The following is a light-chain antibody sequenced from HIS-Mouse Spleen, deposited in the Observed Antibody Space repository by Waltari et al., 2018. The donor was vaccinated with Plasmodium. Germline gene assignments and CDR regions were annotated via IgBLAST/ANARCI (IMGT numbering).Light chain of an antibody. CDR1: QSISSY. CDR2: AAS. Sequence: DIQLTQSPSSLSASVGDRVTITCRASQSISSYLNWYQQTPGKAPKLLIYAASSLQSGVPSRFSGSGSGTDFTLTISSLQPEDFATYYCQQNYNTWTFGQGTKVEIK. J-gene: IGKJ1*01. V-gene: IGKV1-39*01. CDR3: QQNYNTWT.